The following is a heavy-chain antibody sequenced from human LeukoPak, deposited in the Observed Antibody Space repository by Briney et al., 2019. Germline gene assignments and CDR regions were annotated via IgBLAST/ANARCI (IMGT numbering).Heavy chain of an antibody. CDR2: INPRDGGT. Sequence: GASVKVSCKGSGYTFTDYYLHWVRQAPGQGLEWVGYINPRDGGTSSPQNFRGRVTVTTDASSSTAYMELSRLTSDDTAIYYCAREGNGLLSKDLDYWGQGTLVTVSS. CDR3: AREGNGLLSKDLDY. V-gene: IGHV1-2*02. J-gene: IGHJ4*02. CDR1: GYTFTDYY. D-gene: IGHD2-15*01.